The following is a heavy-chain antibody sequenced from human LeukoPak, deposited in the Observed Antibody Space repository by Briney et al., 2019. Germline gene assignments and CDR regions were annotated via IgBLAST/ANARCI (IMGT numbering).Heavy chain of an antibody. V-gene: IGHV3-23*01. J-gene: IGHJ4*01. D-gene: IGHD4/OR15-4a*01. CDR2: IDSSGVTT. CDR1: GFTFSSYS. Sequence: PGGSLRLSCAASGFTFSSYSMNWVSRPPGKGLEWVSTIDSSGVTTIYADSVKGRFTISRDNSANTLYLHVNSLRAEDTAVYFCARAVPDYPFDFWGQGTLVTVSS. CDR3: ARAVPDYPFDF.